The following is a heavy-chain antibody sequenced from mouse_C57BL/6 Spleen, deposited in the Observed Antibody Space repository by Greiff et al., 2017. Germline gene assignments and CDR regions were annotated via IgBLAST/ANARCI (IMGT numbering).Heavy chain of an antibody. J-gene: IGHJ2*01. CDR2: INPNNGGT. CDR1: GYTFTDYN. D-gene: IGHD1-1*01. V-gene: IGHV1-18*01. Sequence: VQLQQSGPELVKPGASVKIPCKASGYTFTDYNMDWVKQSHGKSLEWIGDINPNNGGTIYNQKFKGKATLTVDKSSSTAYMELRSLTSEDTAVYYCARITTVSYYFDYWGQGTTLTVSS. CDR3: ARITTVSYYFDY.